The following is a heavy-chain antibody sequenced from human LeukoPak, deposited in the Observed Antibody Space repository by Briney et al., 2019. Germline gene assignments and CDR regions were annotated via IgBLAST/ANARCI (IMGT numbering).Heavy chain of an antibody. J-gene: IGHJ6*03. V-gene: IGHV1-69*05. Sequence: SVKVSCKASGGTFSSYAISWVRQAPGQGLEWMGGIIPIFGTANYAQKFQGRVTITTDESTSTAYMELSSLRSEDTAVYYCARVQYSSSSGYYYYYYMDVWGKGTTVTVSS. CDR2: IIPIFGTA. CDR3: ARVQYSSSSGYYYYYYMDV. CDR1: GGTFSSYA. D-gene: IGHD6-6*01.